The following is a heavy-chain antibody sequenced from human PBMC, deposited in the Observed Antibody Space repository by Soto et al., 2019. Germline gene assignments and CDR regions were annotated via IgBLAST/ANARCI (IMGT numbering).Heavy chain of an antibody. J-gene: IGHJ6*03. D-gene: IGHD7-27*01. CDR2: ISSSSSVI. CDR1: GFILSDCA. CDR3: ARDLSWGSNWYYYMDV. Sequence: EVQLVESGGGLVQPGGSLRLSCATSGFILSDCAMNWVRQAPGKGLEWVSYISSSSSVIDYTDSVKGRFTVSRDNARISLYLQMNRLSAEDTAVYYCARDLSWGSNWYYYMDVWGKGTTVTVSS. V-gene: IGHV3-48*01.